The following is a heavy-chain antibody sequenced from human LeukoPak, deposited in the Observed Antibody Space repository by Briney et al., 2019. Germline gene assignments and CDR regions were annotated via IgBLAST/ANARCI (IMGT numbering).Heavy chain of an antibody. CDR1: GYTFTSYD. J-gene: IGHJ3*02. D-gene: IGHD3-3*01. Sequence: ASVKVSCKASGYTFTSYDINWVRQATGQGLEWIGWMNPNSGNTGYVLKFQGRVTMTKNTSISTAYMDLSSLRSEDTAVYYCARGAKVLRFLEWGDAFDIWGQGTMVTVSS. V-gene: IGHV1-8*01. CDR3: ARGAKVLRFLEWGDAFDI. CDR2: MNPNSGNT.